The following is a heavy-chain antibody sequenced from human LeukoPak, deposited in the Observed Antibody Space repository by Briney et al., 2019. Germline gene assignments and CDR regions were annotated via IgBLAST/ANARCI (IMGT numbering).Heavy chain of an antibody. Sequence: ASVKVSCTASGYTFTSYDINWVRPATGQGLEWMGWMNHNSGNTGYAQKFQGRVTMTRNTSISTAYMELSSLRSEDTAVYYCARARYDFWSGYQGMDVWGQGTTVTVSS. V-gene: IGHV1-8*01. CDR3: ARARYDFWSGYQGMDV. CDR2: MNHNSGNT. J-gene: IGHJ6*02. D-gene: IGHD3-3*01. CDR1: GYTFTSYD.